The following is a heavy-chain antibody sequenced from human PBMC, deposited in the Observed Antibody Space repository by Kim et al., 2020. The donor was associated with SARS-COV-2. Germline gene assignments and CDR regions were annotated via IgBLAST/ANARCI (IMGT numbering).Heavy chain of an antibody. Sequence: GGSLRLSCAASGFIFRNAWMSWVRQAPGKGLEWVGRVKSKTDGGTTDYAAPVNGRFTISRDDSGSTLYLQMNSLKTEDTAVYFCTGDDYLWGTYRPWGPGTLVTVSS. CDR2: VKSKTDGGTT. CDR1: GFIFRNAW. CDR3: TGDDYLWGTYRP. V-gene: IGHV3-15*01. D-gene: IGHD3-16*02. J-gene: IGHJ4*02.